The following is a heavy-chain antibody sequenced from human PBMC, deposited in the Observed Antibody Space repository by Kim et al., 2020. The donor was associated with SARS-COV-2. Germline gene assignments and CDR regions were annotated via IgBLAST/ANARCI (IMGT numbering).Heavy chain of an antibody. CDR3: ARACYYDSSGYYYPVYYFDY. CDR1: GFTFSSYS. J-gene: IGHJ4*02. D-gene: IGHD3-22*01. V-gene: IGHV3-21*01. CDR2: ISSSSSYI. Sequence: GGSLRLSCAASGFTFSSYSMNWVRQAPGKGLEWVSSISSSSSYIYYADSVKGRFTISRDNAKNSLYLQMNSLRAEDTAVYYCARACYYDSSGYYYPVYYFDYWGQGTLVTVSS.